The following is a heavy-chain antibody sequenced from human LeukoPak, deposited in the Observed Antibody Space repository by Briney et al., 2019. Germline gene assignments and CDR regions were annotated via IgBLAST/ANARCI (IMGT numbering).Heavy chain of an antibody. CDR1: GFIFSNYD. D-gene: IGHD4/OR15-4a*01. CDR2: ISGDAGSI. Sequence: PGGSLRLSCAASGFIFSNYDMTWVRQAPGKGLEWVTSISGDAGSIYYIDSVRGRFTISRDNSKNTLFLQMNSLRAEDTGMYYCAKYGAPGWSGYCDYWGQGTLVTVSS. CDR3: AKYGAPGWSGYCDY. J-gene: IGHJ4*02. V-gene: IGHV3-23*01.